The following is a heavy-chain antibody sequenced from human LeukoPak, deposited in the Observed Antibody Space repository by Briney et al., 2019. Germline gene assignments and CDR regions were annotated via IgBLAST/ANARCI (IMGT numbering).Heavy chain of an antibody. CDR1: GGSISSYY. CDR3: ARGWLQSYDY. V-gene: IGHV4-59*01. D-gene: IGHD5-24*01. J-gene: IGHJ4*02. CDR2: IYYSGST. Sequence: TSETLSLTCTVSGGSISSYYWSWIRQPPGKGLEWIGYIYYSGSTNYNPSLKSRVTISVDTSKNQFSLKLSSVTAADTAVYYCARGWLQSYDYWGQGTLVTVSS.